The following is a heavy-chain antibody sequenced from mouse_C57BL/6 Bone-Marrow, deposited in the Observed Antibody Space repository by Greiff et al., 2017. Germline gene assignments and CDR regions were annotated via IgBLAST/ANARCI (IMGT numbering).Heavy chain of an antibody. D-gene: IGHD2-2*01. CDR1: GYTFTDYY. J-gene: IGHJ4*01. Sequence: VQLQQSGPELVKPGASVKISCKASGYTFTDYYMTWVKQSHGQSLEWIGDINPNNGGTSYNQKFKGKATLTVDKSSSTAYMERRSLTSEDSAVYYCAREGNDDYAKDEGGQGNAVTVTA. CDR2: INPNNGGT. CDR3: AREGNDDYAKDE. V-gene: IGHV1-26*01.